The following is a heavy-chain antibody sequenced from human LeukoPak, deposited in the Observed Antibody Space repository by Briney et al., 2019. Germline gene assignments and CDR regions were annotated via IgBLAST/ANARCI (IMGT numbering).Heavy chain of an antibody. D-gene: IGHD6-13*01. Sequence: GESLKISCKGSGYSFTSYWIGWVRQMPGKGLERMGIIYPSDSDTRYSPSFQGQVTISADKSITTAYLQWTSLKASDTAIYYCARQPSSSSSPFDYWGQGTLVTVSS. CDR3: ARQPSSSSSPFDY. V-gene: IGHV5-51*01. CDR1: GYSFTSYW. CDR2: IYPSDSDT. J-gene: IGHJ4*02.